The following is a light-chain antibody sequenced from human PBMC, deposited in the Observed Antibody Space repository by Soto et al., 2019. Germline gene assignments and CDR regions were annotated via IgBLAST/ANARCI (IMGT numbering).Light chain of an antibody. V-gene: IGLV1-47*01. CDR2: RND. CDR3: AAWDDSLSVP. CDR1: SSNIGNKY. Sequence: QSVRTQPPSASGTPAESATMSCSGSSSNIGNKYVYWYQQLPGTARTLLIYRNDQRPSGVRDGFSGSKSGTSASLAISGLRYEDEDDYYCAAWDDSLSVPFGTGTKVTVL. J-gene: IGLJ1*01.